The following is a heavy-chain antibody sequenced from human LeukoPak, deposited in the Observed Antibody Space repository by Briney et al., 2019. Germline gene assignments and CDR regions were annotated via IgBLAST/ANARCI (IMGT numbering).Heavy chain of an antibody. CDR3: AKVLPRTTLVPPWSSGMDV. J-gene: IGHJ6*02. D-gene: IGHD1-1*01. CDR2: ISYEGSNK. Sequence: PGRSLTLSCAASGFTFSSFGLHWVRQAPGKGLEWVAVISYEGSNKYYADSVKGRFTISRDNSKNTLYLQMNRLRTEDTAVYYCAKVLPRTTLVPPWSSGMDVWGQGTTVTVSS. V-gene: IGHV3-30*18. CDR1: GFTFSSFG.